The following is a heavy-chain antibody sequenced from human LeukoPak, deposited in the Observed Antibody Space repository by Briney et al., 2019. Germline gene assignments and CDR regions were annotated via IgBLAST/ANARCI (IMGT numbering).Heavy chain of an antibody. D-gene: IGHD2-2*01. CDR2: ISGSGGST. V-gene: IGHV3-23*01. CDR3: AKAEVVAHYYYYYMDV. CDR1: GFTFSSYA. Sequence: VGSLRLSCAASGFTFSSYAMSWVRQAPGKGLEWVSGISGSGGSTYYADSVKGRFTISRDNSKNTLYLQVNSLRAEDTAVYYCAKAEVVAHYYYYYMDVWGKGTTVTVSS. J-gene: IGHJ6*03.